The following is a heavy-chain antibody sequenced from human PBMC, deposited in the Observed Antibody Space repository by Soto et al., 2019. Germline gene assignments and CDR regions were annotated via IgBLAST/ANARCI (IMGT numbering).Heavy chain of an antibody. Sequence: GGSLRLSCAASGFTFSSYSMNLIRQAPGKGLEWVSYISSSSSTIYYADSVKGRFTISRDNAKNSLYLQMNSLRDEDTAVYYCARRLESRGYYYDSSGPTPDYYYYGMDVWGQGTTVTVSS. D-gene: IGHD3-22*01. CDR2: ISSSSSTI. CDR3: ARRLESRGYYYDSSGPTPDYYYYGMDV. J-gene: IGHJ6*02. V-gene: IGHV3-48*02. CDR1: GFTFSSYS.